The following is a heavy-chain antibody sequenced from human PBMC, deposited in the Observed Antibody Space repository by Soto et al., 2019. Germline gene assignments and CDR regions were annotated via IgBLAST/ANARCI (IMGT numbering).Heavy chain of an antibody. CDR2: IRTKAYGGTT. CDR1: VFTFGDYA. CDR3: ARGPYIGTYHPFDY. J-gene: IGHJ4*02. D-gene: IGHD1-26*01. Sequence: GGSLRLSCTASVFTFGDYAMSWVRQAPGKGLEWVGFIRTKAYGGTTEYAASVKGRFTISRDDSKRIAYLQMNSLKTEDTAVYYCARGPYIGTYHPFDYWGQGTLVTVSS. V-gene: IGHV3-49*04.